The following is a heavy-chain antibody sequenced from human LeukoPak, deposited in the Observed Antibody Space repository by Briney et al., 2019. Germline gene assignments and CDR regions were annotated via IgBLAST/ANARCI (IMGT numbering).Heavy chain of an antibody. CDR2: INHSGST. CDR3: ARGCGGDCYRAFDI. J-gene: IGHJ3*02. D-gene: IGHD2-21*02. CDR1: GGSFSGYY. Sequence: SETLSLTCAVYGGSFSGYYWSWIRQPPGKGLEWIGEINHSGSTNYNPSLKSRVTISVDTSKNQFSLKLSSVTAADTAVYYCARGCGGDCYRAFDIWGQGTMVTVSS. V-gene: IGHV4-34*01.